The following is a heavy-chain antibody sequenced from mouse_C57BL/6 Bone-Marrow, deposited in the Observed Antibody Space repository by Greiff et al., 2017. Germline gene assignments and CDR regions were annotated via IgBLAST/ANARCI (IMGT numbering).Heavy chain of an antibody. CDR1: GYAFSSSW. Sequence: QVQLQQSGPELVKPGASVKISCKASGYAFSSSWMNWVKQRPGKGLEWIGRIYPGDGDTNYNGKFKGKATLTADKSSSTAYMQLSSLTSEDSAVYYCARSHYGSSRFAYWGQGTLVTVSA. D-gene: IGHD1-1*01. V-gene: IGHV1-82*01. J-gene: IGHJ3*01. CDR3: ARSHYGSSRFAY. CDR2: IYPGDGDT.